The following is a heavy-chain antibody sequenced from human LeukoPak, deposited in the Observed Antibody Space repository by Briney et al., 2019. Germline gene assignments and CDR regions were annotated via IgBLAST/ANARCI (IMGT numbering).Heavy chain of an antibody. CDR2: IIPIFGTA. CDR3: ARYCSGGSCYLGNVFDY. J-gene: IGHJ4*02. V-gene: IGHV1-69*01. D-gene: IGHD2-15*01. Sequence: SVKVSCKASGGTFSSYAISWVRRAPGQGLEWMGGIIPIFGTANYAQKFQGRVTITADESTSTAYMELSSLRSEDTAVYYCARYCSGGSCYLGNVFDYWGQGTLVTVSS. CDR1: GGTFSSYA.